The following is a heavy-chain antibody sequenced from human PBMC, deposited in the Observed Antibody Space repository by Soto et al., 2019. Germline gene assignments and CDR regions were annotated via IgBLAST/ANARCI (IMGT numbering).Heavy chain of an antibody. D-gene: IGHD2-21*02. CDR1: GVFISGYY. V-gene: IGHV4-59*01. J-gene: IGHJ6*02. CDR2: MYNTGST. CDR3: ARDLWGYCGTDCYPLDV. Sequence: SETLSLTYTVSGVFISGYYWILCRLPPGKGLEWIGYMYNTGSTVYNPSFKSRVTISVDTSKNQFSLKLNSVTAADTAVYYCARDLWGYCGTDCYPLDVWGQGTTVTVS.